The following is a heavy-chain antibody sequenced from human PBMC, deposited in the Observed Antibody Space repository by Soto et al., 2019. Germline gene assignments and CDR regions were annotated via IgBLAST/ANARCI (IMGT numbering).Heavy chain of an antibody. CDR2: INHSGST. V-gene: IGHV4-34*01. CDR1: RGSFSNYY. J-gene: IGHJ5*02. D-gene: IGHD3-10*01. Sequence: PAETLSLTCAVYRGSFSNYYCSWIRQPPGKGLEGIGEINHSGSTNYNPSLKSRVSMSVDTSKNQFSLKLSSVTAADTAVYYCARGLSITMVRGVKSPRFDPWGQGTLVTVSS. CDR3: ARGLSITMVRGVKSPRFDP.